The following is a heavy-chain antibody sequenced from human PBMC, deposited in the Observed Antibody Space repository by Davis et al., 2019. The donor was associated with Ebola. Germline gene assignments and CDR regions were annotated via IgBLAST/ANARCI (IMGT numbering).Heavy chain of an antibody. CDR2: ISWNSGGI. J-gene: IGHJ3*02. V-gene: IGHV3-9*03. Sequence: SLKISCAASGFTFSNYWMSWVRQAPGRGLEWVSGISWNSGGIGCADSVKGRFTISRDNAKNSLYLQMNSLRAEDMALYYCAKDSKTRRPSWYDVAFDIWGQGTMVTVSS. CDR1: GFTFSNYW. D-gene: IGHD6-13*01. CDR3: AKDSKTRRPSWYDVAFDI.